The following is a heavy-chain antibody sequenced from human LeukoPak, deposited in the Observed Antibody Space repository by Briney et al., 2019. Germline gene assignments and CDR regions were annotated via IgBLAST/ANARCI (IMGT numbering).Heavy chain of an antibody. J-gene: IGHJ4*02. V-gene: IGHV3-11*01. Sequence: PGGFLRLSCAASGFTFSDYYMSWIRQAPGKGLEWVSYISSSGSTIYYADSVKGRFTISRDNAKNSLYLQMNSLRAEDTAVYYCARDPSASYDSSGYPPDVLGYWGQGTLVTVSS. CDR2: ISSSGSTI. CDR3: ARDPSASYDSSGYPPDVLGY. CDR1: GFTFSDYY. D-gene: IGHD3-22*01.